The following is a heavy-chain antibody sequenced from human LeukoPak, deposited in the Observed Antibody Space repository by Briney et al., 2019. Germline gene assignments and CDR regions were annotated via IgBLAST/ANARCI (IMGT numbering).Heavy chain of an antibody. J-gene: IGHJ4*02. D-gene: IGHD7-27*01. Sequence: SETLSLTWAVYGGSFSGYYWSWIRQPQGKGLEWIGEINHSGSTNYNPSLKSRVTISVDTSKNQFSLKLSSVTAADTAVYYCARTNYYWGSTGTHYRYWGQGTLVTVSS. V-gene: IGHV4-34*01. CDR2: INHSGST. CDR1: GGSFSGYY. CDR3: ARTNYYWGSTGTHYRY.